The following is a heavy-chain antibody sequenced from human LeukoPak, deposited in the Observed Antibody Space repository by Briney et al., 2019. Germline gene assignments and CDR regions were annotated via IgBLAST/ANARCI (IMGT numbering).Heavy chain of an antibody. Sequence: SGPTLVNPTQPLTLTCTFSGFSLSTVGVSVGLIRQPPGKALEWLALIYWDDDKRYSPSLKSRLTITKDTSKNQVVLTMTNMDYVDTATYYCAHSIRAAANNWFDPWGQGTLVTVAS. V-gene: IGHV2-5*02. D-gene: IGHD6-25*01. CDR1: GFSLSTVGVS. CDR2: IYWDDDK. CDR3: AHSIRAAANNWFDP. J-gene: IGHJ5*02.